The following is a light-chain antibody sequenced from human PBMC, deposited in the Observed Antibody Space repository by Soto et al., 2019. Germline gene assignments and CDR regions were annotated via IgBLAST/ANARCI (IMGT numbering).Light chain of an antibody. Sequence: IVLTQTRGTLSLSPWERATLSCRASQSNSHSISWDQQRPGQAHGLHIYDASGRATGTPDRFTGSGCGTDFTLTISILEPEDFAVYYCQQYGSSPPITFGQGTRLEIK. J-gene: IGKJ5*01. V-gene: IGKV3-20*01. CDR1: QSNSHS. CDR3: QQYGSSPPIT. CDR2: DAS.